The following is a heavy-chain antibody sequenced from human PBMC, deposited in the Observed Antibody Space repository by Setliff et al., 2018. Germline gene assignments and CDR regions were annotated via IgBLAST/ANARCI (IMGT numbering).Heavy chain of an antibody. CDR2: IRFDGTNK. Sequence: GSLRLSCAASGFAFSSYGMHWVRQAPGKGLEWVAFIRFDGTNKYYADSVKGRFTISRDNSKNTLYLQVNTLRPEDTAVYYCVKWDSKYVSGSHYMDVWGKGTTVTGSS. J-gene: IGHJ6*03. D-gene: IGHD3-16*01. CDR1: GFAFSSYG. CDR3: VKWDSKYVSGSHYMDV. V-gene: IGHV3-30*02.